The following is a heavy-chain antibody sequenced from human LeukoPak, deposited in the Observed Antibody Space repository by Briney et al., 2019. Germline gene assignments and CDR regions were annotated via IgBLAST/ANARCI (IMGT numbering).Heavy chain of an antibody. CDR2: ITKYDGRT. V-gene: IGHV3-23*01. Sequence: PGGSLRLSCAASGFTFSDYYMSWIRQAPGKGLEWVASITKYDGRTYYADSVKGRFSISRDNSENTVYLQMNSLRDDDTGMYFCAKDHHSSGWPSFDSWGQGTLVTVSS. CDR3: AKDHHSSGWPSFDS. CDR1: GFTFSDYY. J-gene: IGHJ4*02. D-gene: IGHD6-19*01.